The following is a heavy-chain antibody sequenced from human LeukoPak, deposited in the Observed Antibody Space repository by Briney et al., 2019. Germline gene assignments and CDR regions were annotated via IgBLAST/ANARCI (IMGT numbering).Heavy chain of an antibody. V-gene: IGHV3-48*02. Sequence: PGGSLRFSCAASEFTFSTYTMNWVRQAPGKGLEWVSSISSTSSTIYYADSVKGRFTISRDNPKNSLYLQMNSLRDEDTAIYYCARSLESDYWGQGTLVTVSS. J-gene: IGHJ4*02. CDR2: ISSTSSTI. CDR1: EFTFSTYT. CDR3: ARSLESDY.